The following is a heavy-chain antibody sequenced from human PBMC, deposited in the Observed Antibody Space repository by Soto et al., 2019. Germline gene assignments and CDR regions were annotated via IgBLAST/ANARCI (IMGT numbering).Heavy chain of an antibody. CDR2: IYWSGDE. V-gene: IGHV2-5*01. D-gene: IGHD6-6*01. Sequence: SGPTLVHPTQTLTLTCSFSWFSLITSGVGVGWIRQSPGKALEWLALIYWSGDEHYRPSLKSRLSITKDTSKNHVVLIMTDMDPVDTATYYCARGIATLPVFAFDIWGQGTMVTVSS. CDR3: ARGIATLPVFAFDI. J-gene: IGHJ3*02. CDR1: WFSLITSGVG.